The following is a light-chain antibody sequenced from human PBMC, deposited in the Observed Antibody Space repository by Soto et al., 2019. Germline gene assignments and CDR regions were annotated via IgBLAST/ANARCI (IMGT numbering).Light chain of an antibody. J-gene: IGKJ1*01. Sequence: DIQMTQSPSTLSASVGDRVTITCRASHSISNWLAWYQQKPGEAPKLLIYDVSNLRSGVPPRFSGSGSGTDFTLTISSLQPDDFATYYCQQYNSYPPWTFGQGTRVEIK. CDR2: DVS. CDR3: QQYNSYPPWT. V-gene: IGKV1-5*01. CDR1: HSISNW.